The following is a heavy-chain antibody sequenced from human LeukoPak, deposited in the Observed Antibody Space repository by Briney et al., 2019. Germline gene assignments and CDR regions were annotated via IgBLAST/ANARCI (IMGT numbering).Heavy chain of an antibody. CDR1: GFRFSSYG. J-gene: IGHJ4*02. V-gene: IGHV3-23*01. D-gene: IGHD1-7*01. CDR3: AKDESDWIYNLASQTYD. CDR2: ISGRGVST. Sequence: PGGSLRLSCAASGFRFSSYGMSWVRQAPGKGLEWVLAISGRGVSTYYADSVKGRFTVSRDNSKNTLYLQMSRLRAEESAVYYCAKDESDWIYNLASQTYDWGQAALVTVSS.